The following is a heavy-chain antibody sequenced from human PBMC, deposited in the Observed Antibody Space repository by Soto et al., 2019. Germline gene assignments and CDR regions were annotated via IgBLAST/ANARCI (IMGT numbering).Heavy chain of an antibody. V-gene: IGHV1-18*01. D-gene: IGHD6-19*01. J-gene: IGHJ6*03. CDR2: ISAYNGNT. CDR1: GYSFTNYG. Sequence: QAQLVQSGVEVKKPGASVKVSCKASGYSFTNYGITWVRQAPGQGFERMGWISAYNGNTNYAQKFQGRVTLTTDASTSTAYLELRSLRSDDTAVYYCARDRGVAPPVAGNTHYYYYMDVWGKGTTVTVSS. CDR3: ARDRGVAPPVAGNTHYYYYMDV.